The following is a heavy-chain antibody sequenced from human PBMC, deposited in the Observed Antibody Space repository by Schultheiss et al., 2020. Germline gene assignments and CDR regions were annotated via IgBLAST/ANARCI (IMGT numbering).Heavy chain of an antibody. D-gene: IGHD3-3*01. CDR3: ARGPVVWSGYHNWFDP. CDR2: IYYSGST. J-gene: IGHJ5*02. Sequence: SETLSLTCTVSGGSISSYYWSWIRQPPGKGLEWIGYIYYSGSTNYNPSLKSRVTISVDTSKNQFSLKLSSVTAADTAVYYCARGPVVWSGYHNWFDPWGQGTLVTVSS. CDR1: GGSISSYY. V-gene: IGHV4-59*12.